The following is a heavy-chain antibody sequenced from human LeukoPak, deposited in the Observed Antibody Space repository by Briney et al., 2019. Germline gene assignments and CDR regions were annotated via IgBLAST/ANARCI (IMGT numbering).Heavy chain of an antibody. J-gene: IGHJ5*02. CDR3: AKDGAQYSSGPECDP. CDR2: ISHDGMNA. V-gene: IGHV3-23*01. D-gene: IGHD6-19*01. Sequence: GGSLRLSCAASGLHFSGTAMSWVRQAPEKGLEWVSGISHDGMNAYYADSVKGRFTISRDNSKKTVSLEMSSLTAADTGVYYCAKDGAQYSSGPECDPRGQGALVTVSP. CDR1: GLHFSGTA.